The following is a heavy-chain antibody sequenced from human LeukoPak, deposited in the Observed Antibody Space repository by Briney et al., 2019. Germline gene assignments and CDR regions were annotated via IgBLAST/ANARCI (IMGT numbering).Heavy chain of an antibody. V-gene: IGHV3-48*02. D-gene: IGHD6-19*01. J-gene: IGHJ4*02. CDR2: ISSSSSAI. CDR1: GFTFSSYA. CDR3: ARVGIAVAQFFDY. Sequence: GGSLRLSCAASGFTFSSYAMSWVCQAPGKGLEWVSYISSSSSAIYYADSVKGRFTISRDNAKNSLYLQMNSLRDEDTAVYYCARVGIAVAQFFDYWGQGTLVTVSS.